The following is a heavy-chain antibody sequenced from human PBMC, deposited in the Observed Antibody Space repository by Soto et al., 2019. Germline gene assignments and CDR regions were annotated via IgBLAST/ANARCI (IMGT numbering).Heavy chain of an antibody. J-gene: IGHJ4*02. CDR3: AKDPYSSTTVTIMEY. CDR2: ISDSSGTI. V-gene: IGHV3-48*02. CDR1: GFTFTRHS. D-gene: IGHD4-17*01. Sequence: EVHLVESGGGLVQPGGSLRLSCAASGFTFTRHSMNWVRQAAGKGLEWISYISDSSGTIYYADSVRGRFTISRDNVQNSLHLQMNSMRDEDTAVYYCAKDPYSSTTVTIMEYWGLGTQVTVSS.